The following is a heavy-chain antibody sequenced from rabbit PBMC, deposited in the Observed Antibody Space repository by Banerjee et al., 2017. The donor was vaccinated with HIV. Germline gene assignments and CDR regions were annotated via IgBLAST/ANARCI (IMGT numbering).Heavy chain of an antibody. Sequence: QEQLEESGGGLVKPGRSLTLTCTASGFSFSDKYVMCWVRQAPGKGLEWIGCINTSSGNTVYASWAKGRFTISKASWTTVTLQMTSLTDADTATYFCARRDAGYGYGALDPWGQGTLVTVS. CDR2: INTSSGNT. J-gene: IGHJ2*01. CDR1: GFSFSDKYV. V-gene: IGHV1S45*01. D-gene: IGHD6-1*01. CDR3: ARRDAGYGYGALDP.